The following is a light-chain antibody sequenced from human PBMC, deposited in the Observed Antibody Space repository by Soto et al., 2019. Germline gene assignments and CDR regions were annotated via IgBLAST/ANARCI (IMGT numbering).Light chain of an antibody. CDR2: EVS. V-gene: IGLV2-14*01. CDR3: SSYTSTSTRV. Sequence: QSVLTQPAFVSGSPGQSITISCTGTSSDVGGYSYVSWYQHPPGKAPKLMISEVSNRPSGVSNRFSGSKSGNTASLTISGLQAEDEADYYCSSYTSTSTRVFGTGTQLTVL. CDR1: SSDVGGYSY. J-gene: IGLJ1*01.